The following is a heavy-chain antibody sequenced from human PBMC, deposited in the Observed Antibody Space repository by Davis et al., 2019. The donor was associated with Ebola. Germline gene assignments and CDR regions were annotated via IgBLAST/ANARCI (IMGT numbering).Heavy chain of an antibody. V-gene: IGHV7-4-1*02. D-gene: IGHD3-3*01. Sequence: AASVPVSCLASRYSFTAYAINWVRQAPGQGLEWMGWINTNTGTPTYAQDFTGRFVFSLDTSVSTAYLQVSSLKAEDTAVYYCAKQGDFWSGHSRPDAFGIWGQGTMVTVSS. CDR3: AKQGDFWSGHSRPDAFGI. J-gene: IGHJ3*02. CDR2: INTNTGTP. CDR1: RYSFTAYA.